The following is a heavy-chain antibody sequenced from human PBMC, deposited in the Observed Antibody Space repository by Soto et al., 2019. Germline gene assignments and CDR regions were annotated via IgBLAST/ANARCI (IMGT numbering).Heavy chain of an antibody. CDR3: AKERSSGWSLDY. V-gene: IGHV3-23*01. CDR2: ISGSGDST. J-gene: IGHJ4*02. Sequence: EVQLLESGGGLVQPGGSLRLSCAASGFTFSTYAMNWVRQAPGKGLVWVSGISGSGDSTYYADSVKGRFTVSSDNSKNTLYLQMNSLRAEDTAVFYCAKERSSGWSLDYWGQGTLVNVSS. D-gene: IGHD6-19*01. CDR1: GFTFSTYA.